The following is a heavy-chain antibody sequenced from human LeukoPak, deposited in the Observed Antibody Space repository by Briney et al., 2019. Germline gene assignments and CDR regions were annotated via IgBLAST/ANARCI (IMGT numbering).Heavy chain of an antibody. D-gene: IGHD3-3*01. CDR1: GYTFTSYA. V-gene: IGHV7-4-1*02. CDR3: ARDQGTLHRKRSGTYYVY. Sequence: GASVKVSCKASGYTFTSYAMNWVRQAPGQGLEWMGWINTNTGNPTYAQGFIGRFVFSLDTSVSTAYLQISSLKAEGTAVYYCARDQGTLHRKRSGTYYVYWGQGTLVTVSS. J-gene: IGHJ4*02. CDR2: INTNTGNP.